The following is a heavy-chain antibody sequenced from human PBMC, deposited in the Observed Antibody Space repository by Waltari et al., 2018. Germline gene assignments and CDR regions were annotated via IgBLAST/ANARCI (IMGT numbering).Heavy chain of an antibody. D-gene: IGHD3-22*01. V-gene: IGHV1-2*06. CDR1: GYTFTGYY. J-gene: IGHJ4*02. CDR3: ATDYPRADSSGS. Sequence: QVQLVQSGAEVKKPGASVKVSCKASGYTFTGYYMHWVRQAPGQGLEWMGRINPNSGGANYAQKFQGRVTMTSDTSISTAYMGLSSLRSEDTAVYYCATDYPRADSSGSWGQGTLVTVSS. CDR2: INPNSGGA.